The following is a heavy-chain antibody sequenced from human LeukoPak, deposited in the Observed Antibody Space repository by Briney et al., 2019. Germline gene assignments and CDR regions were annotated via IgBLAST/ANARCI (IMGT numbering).Heavy chain of an antibody. CDR1: GFTFSSSA. D-gene: IGHD2-2*01. CDR2: ISIDVDKT. J-gene: IGHJ4*02. CDR3: AKFSRSYCSSTRCSKYFDY. Sequence: PGGSLRLSCEASGFTFSSSAMTWVRQAPGKGLEWVSSISIDVDKTYYADSVKGRVTISRDNSKTTLYLQTNSLRAEDTAVYYCAKFSRSYCSSTRCSKYFDYWGQGTLVTVSS. V-gene: IGHV3-23*01.